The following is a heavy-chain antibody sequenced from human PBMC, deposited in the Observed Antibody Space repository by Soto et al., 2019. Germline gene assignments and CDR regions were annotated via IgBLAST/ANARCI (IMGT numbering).Heavy chain of an antibody. CDR3: ARGLRIFGVVMRWFDP. Sequence: SETLSLTCAVYGGSFSGYYWGWIRQPPGKGLEWIGEINHSGSTNYNPSLKSRVTISVDTSKNQFSLKLSSVTAADTAVYYCARGLRIFGVVMRWFDPWGQGTLVTVSS. V-gene: IGHV4-34*01. CDR1: GGSFSGYY. CDR2: INHSGST. J-gene: IGHJ5*02. D-gene: IGHD3-3*01.